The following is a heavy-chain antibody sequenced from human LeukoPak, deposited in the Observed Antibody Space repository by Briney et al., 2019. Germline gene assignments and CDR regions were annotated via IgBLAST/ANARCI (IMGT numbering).Heavy chain of an antibody. CDR3: ARGVYYDSSGYLYYYGMDV. CDR2: INHSGST. V-gene: IGHV4-34*01. CDR1: GGSFSGYY. Sequence: SETLSLTCAVYGGSFSGYYWSWIRQPPGKGLEWIGEINHSGSTNFNPSLKSRVTISVDTSKSQFSLKLSSVTAADMAVYYCARGVYYDSSGYLYYYGMDVWGQGTTVTVSS. J-gene: IGHJ6*02. D-gene: IGHD3-22*01.